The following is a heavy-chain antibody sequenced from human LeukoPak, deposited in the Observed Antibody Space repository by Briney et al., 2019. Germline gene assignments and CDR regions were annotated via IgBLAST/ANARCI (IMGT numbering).Heavy chain of an antibody. CDR2: ISSRSSYI. CDR3: GKDSRAFWSGYSHFDY. D-gene: IGHD3-3*01. CDR1: GFTFSSYS. J-gene: IGHJ4*02. Sequence: SGGSLRLSCAASGFTFSSYSMNWVRQAPGKGLEWVSSISSRSSYIYYADSVKRRFTISRDNAKNSLYLQMNSLRAEDTAVYYCGKDSRAFWSGYSHFDYWGQGTLVTVSS. V-gene: IGHV3-21*01.